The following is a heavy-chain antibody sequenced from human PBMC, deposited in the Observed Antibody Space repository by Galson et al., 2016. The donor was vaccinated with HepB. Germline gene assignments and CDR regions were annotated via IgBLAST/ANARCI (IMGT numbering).Heavy chain of an antibody. J-gene: IGHJ4*02. CDR2: SRVEGTEV. D-gene: IGHD5-24*01. CDR3: ARDNGYKIDL. Sequence: SLRLSCAASGFTFKNYMMGWVRQAPGKALERVANSRVEGTEVHYVDSVKGRFSISRDNARSSLYLQMTSLRAEDTAVYYCARDNGYKIDLWGQGTLVTVSS. CDR1: GFTFKNYM. V-gene: IGHV3-7*01.